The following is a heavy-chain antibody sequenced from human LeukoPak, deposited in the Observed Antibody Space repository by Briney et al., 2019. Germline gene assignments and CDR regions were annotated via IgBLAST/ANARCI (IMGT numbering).Heavy chain of an antibody. J-gene: IGHJ6*03. D-gene: IGHD2-2*01. CDR3: ARGNKKYQLLEYYYYYYMDV. CDR1: GYTFTGYY. V-gene: IGHV1-2*02. Sequence: ASVKVSCKASGYTFTGYYMHWVRQAPGQGLEWMGWINPNSGGTNYAQKFQDRVTMTRDTSISTAYMELSRLRSDDTAVYYCARGNKKYQLLEYYYYYYMDVWGKGTTVTVSS. CDR2: INPNSGGT.